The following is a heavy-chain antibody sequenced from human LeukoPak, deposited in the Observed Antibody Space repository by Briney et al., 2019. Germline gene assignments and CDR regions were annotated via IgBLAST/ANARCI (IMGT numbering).Heavy chain of an antibody. Sequence: GGSLRLSCAASGFTFRSYWMHWVRQAPGKGLLWISRINSDGSSISYADSVKGRFTISRDNAKNTLYLQMSSLRAEDTAVYYCNYGSGSYPRYWGQGTLVTVSS. CDR3: NYGSGSYPRY. CDR1: GFTFRSYW. CDR2: INSDGSSI. D-gene: IGHD3-10*01. V-gene: IGHV3-74*01. J-gene: IGHJ4*02.